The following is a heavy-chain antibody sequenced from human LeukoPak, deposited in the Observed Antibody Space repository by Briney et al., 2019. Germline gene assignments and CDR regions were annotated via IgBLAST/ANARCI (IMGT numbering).Heavy chain of an antibody. CDR3: PKFFSIIVYSLNDPFDS. D-gene: IGHD3-3*01. CDR2: ISGSGGST. CDR1: GFTFSSYG. J-gene: IGHJ3*01. V-gene: IGHV3-23*01. Sequence: PGGSLRLSCAASGFTFSSYGMSWVRQAPGKGLEWVSAISGSGGSTYYADSVKGRFTISRDNSKNTLYLQMNSLRAEDTAVHYCPKFFSIIVYSLNDPFDSGAKGQWSPSLQ.